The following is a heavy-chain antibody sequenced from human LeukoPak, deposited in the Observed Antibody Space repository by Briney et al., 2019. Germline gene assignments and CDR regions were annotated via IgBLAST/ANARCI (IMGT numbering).Heavy chain of an antibody. J-gene: IGHJ5*02. D-gene: IGHD2-15*01. Sequence: SETLSLTCAVSGASISTGVYSWNWIRQPPGKGLEWMGYIYYSGSTSYNPSLKNRVTISVDTSKNQFSLKLSSVTAADTAVYYCVRDAAQYCSGGSCYYGKWFDPWGQGTLVTVSS. CDR3: VRDAAQYCSGGSCYYGKWFDP. CDR2: IYYSGST. CDR1: GASISTGVYS. V-gene: IGHV4-30-4*07.